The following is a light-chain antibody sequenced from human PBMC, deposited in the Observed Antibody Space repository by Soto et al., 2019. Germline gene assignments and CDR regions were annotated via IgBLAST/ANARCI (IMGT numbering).Light chain of an antibody. CDR1: SSDVVGYNY. J-gene: IGLJ1*01. V-gene: IGLV2-14*01. CDR2: DVS. Sequence: QSALTQPASVSGSPGQSITISCTGTSSDVVGYNYVSWYQQHPGKAPKLMIYDVSKRPSGVSNRFSGSKSGNTASLTISGLQAEDEADYYCSSYTSSSPDVFGTGTKLTVL. CDR3: SSYTSSSPDV.